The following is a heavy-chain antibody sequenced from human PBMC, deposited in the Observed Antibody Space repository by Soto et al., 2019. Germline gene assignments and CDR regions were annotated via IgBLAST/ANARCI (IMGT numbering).Heavy chain of an antibody. V-gene: IGHV3-23*01. CDR2: VSLTGDRT. J-gene: IGHJ4*02. CDR1: RFSFSSYE. Sequence: GGSLRLSCVASRFSFSSYEMSWVRQAAGKGLEWVSRVSLTGDRTNYAGSVKGRFTVSRDNFKNTLYLEMDSLRPEDTAIYYCARGGGYCTPTSCAIDSWGRGTPVTVSS. CDR3: ARGGGYCTPTSCAIDS. D-gene: IGHD2-8*01.